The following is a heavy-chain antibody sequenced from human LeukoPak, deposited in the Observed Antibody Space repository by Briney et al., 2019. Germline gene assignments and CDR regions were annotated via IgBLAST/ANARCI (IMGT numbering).Heavy chain of an antibody. CDR3: ARVAAGIGFFQH. J-gene: IGHJ1*01. V-gene: IGHV4-34*01. CDR2: INHSGIT. D-gene: IGHD6-13*01. Sequence: SETLSLTCGVYGGSFSGYYWTWIRQPPGKGLEWIGEINHSGITNYNPSLKSRVTISIDTSKSQFSLKLNSVTAADTAVYYCARVAAGIGFFQHWGQGTLVTVSS. CDR1: GGSFSGYY.